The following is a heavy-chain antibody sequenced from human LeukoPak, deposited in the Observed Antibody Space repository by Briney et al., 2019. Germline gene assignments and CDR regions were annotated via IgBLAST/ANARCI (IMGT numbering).Heavy chain of an antibody. CDR2: INNDGIST. J-gene: IGHJ3*02. D-gene: IGHD3-9*01. CDR1: GFTFSNYW. Sequence: GGSLRLSCAASGFTFSNYWIHWVRQAPGKRLVWVSRINNDGISTIYADSVKGRFTISRDNAQNTLYLQMNRLRAEDTAVYYCARGGLDHAFDIWGQGTMVTVSS. V-gene: IGHV3-74*01. CDR3: ARGGLDHAFDI.